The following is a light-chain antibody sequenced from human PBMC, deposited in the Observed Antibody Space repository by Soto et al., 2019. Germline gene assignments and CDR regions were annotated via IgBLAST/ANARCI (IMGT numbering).Light chain of an antibody. CDR3: QQYGRSPWT. Sequence: EIVLTQSPGTLSLSPGERATLSCRASQSVSSSYLAWYQQKPGQAPRLLIYGASSRATGIPDRFSGSGSGTDFTLTIRRLEPEDFAVDYCQQYGRSPWTFGQGTKVEIK. V-gene: IGKV3-20*01. J-gene: IGKJ1*01. CDR2: GAS. CDR1: QSVSSSY.